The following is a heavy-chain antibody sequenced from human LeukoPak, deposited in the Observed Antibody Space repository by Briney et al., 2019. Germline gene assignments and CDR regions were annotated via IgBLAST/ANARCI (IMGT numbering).Heavy chain of an antibody. CDR1: GFTFSNYW. J-gene: IGHJ4*02. V-gene: IGHV3-7*01. Sequence: TGGSLRLSCLFSGFTFSNYWMTWVRQAPVKGLEWVANIKQDGSETYYVDSMKGRFTISRDNAKNSLYLQMKNLRAEDTAVYYCATKAVYVNYWGQGILVTVSS. CDR3: ATKAVYVNY. CDR2: IKQDGSET. D-gene: IGHD3-16*01.